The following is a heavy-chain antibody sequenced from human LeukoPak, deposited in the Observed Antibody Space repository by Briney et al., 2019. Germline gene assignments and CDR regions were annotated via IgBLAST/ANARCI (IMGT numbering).Heavy chain of an antibody. J-gene: IGHJ4*02. V-gene: IGHV3-74*01. CDR2: IKGDGTST. Sequence: PGGSLRLSCTVSGFTFSTHWMRWVRDAPGKGLVWVSHIKGDGTSTNYADSVKGRFTISRDNAKNTLFLQMNSLRAEDTAVYYCARDGLAAAADYWGQGTLVTVSS. CDR3: ARDGLAAAADY. CDR1: GFTFSTHW. D-gene: IGHD6-13*01.